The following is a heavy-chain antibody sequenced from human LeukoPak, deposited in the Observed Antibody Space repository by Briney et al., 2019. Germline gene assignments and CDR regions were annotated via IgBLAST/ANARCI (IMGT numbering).Heavy chain of an antibody. CDR3: AKVQGHSSGWYRFDY. D-gene: IGHD6-19*01. CDR2: INGSGGST. CDR1: GFTYSSYG. J-gene: IGHJ4*02. V-gene: IGHV3-23*01. Sequence: PGGTLRLSCAASGFTYSSYGMSWVRQAPGKGLEWVSDINGSGGSTYYTDSVKGRFTISRDNSKNTLYLQMNSLRAEDTAVYYCAKVQGHSSGWYRFDYWGQGTLVTVSS.